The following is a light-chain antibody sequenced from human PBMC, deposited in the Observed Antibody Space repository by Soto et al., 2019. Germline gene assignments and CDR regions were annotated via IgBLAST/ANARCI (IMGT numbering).Light chain of an antibody. V-gene: IGLV2-23*02. CDR1: SSDVGSYNL. CDR3: CSYAGSSPYV. CDR2: EVS. Sequence: QSVLDPPASGSGSPGQSITISCTGTSSDVGSYNLVSWYQQHPGKAPKLMIYEVSKRPSGVSNRFSGSKSGNTASLTISGLQAEDEADYYCCSYAGSSPYVFGTGTKVTVL. J-gene: IGLJ1*01.